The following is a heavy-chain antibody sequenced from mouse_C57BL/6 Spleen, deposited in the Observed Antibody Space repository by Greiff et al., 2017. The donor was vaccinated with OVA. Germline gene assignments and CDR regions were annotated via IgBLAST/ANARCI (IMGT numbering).Heavy chain of an antibody. CDR3: ARHSNL. CDR1: GYAFTNYL. V-gene: IGHV1-54*01. CDR2: INPGSGGT. J-gene: IGHJ4*01. D-gene: IGHD2-5*01. Sequence: QVQLQQSGAELVRPGTSVKVSCKASGYAFTNYLIEWVKQRPGQGLEWIGVINPGSGGTNYNEKFKGKATLTADKSSSTAYMQLSSLTSEDSAVYFCARHSNLWGLGTSVTVSS.